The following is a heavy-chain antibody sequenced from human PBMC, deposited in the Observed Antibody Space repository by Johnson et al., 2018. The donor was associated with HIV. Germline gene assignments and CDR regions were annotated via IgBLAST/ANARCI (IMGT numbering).Heavy chain of an antibody. D-gene: IGHD3-22*01. V-gene: IGHV3-7*01. CDR1: GFSVSNNY. CDR3: ARPRVSSGRHGAFDI. J-gene: IGHJ3*02. CDR2: IKQDGSEK. Sequence: VQLVESGGGLVKPGGSLRLSCAASGFSVSNNYMNWVRQAPGKGLEWVANIKQDGSEKYYVDSVKGRFNISRDNAKNSLFLQMNSLRAEDTAVYYCARPRVSSGRHGAFDIWGQGTMVTVSS.